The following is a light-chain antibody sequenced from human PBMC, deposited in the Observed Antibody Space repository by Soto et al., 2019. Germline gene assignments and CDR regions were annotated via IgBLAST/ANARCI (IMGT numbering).Light chain of an antibody. V-gene: IGKV3-20*01. CDR1: QSVSSNY. Sequence: EIVLTQSPGTLSLSPGERATLSCRASQSVSSNYLAWYQQKPGQAPRLLIYDTSNRATGIPDRVSGSGSGTDLTLTISRLEPEDFAVYYCQQYVRSPLTFGGGTKVEIK. CDR3: QQYVRSPLT. CDR2: DTS. J-gene: IGKJ4*01.